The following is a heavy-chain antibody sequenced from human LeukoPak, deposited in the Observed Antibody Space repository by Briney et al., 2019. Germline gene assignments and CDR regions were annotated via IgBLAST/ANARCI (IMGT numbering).Heavy chain of an antibody. CDR3: ARAQYSGSHSPFDY. D-gene: IGHD1-26*01. V-gene: IGHV3-11*04. J-gene: IGHJ4*02. Sequence: GGSLRLSCVASGFTFSDYYMSWIRQAPGKGLEWVSYISSSGSTIYYADSVKGRFTISRDNAKNSLYLQMSSLRAEDTAVYYCARAQYSGSHSPFDYWGQGTLVTVSS. CDR2: ISSSGSTI. CDR1: GFTFSDYY.